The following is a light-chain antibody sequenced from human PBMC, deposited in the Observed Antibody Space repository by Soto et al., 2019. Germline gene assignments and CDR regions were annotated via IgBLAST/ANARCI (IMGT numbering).Light chain of an antibody. J-gene: IGLJ1*01. V-gene: IGLV2-14*03. CDR3: CSFTTSNSFV. CDR1: STDIGAYNY. CDR2: DVN. Sequence: QSALTQPASVSGSPGQSITISCTGTSTDIGAYNYVSWFQQYPGKVPKLLTYDVNHRPSGVSDRFSGSKSGNTASLTISGLQAEDEADYYCCSFTTSNSFVFGSGTKLTVL.